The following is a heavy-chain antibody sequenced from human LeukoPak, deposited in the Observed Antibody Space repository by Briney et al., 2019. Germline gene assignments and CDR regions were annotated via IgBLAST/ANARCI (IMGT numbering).Heavy chain of an antibody. Sequence: GASVKVSCKASGYTFTGYYMHWVRQAPGQGLEWMGWINPNSGGTNYAQKFQGRVTMTRDTSISTAYMELSRLRSDDTAVYYCARPRYSYGYQVDYWGQGTLVTVSS. D-gene: IGHD5-18*01. CDR3: ARPRYSYGYQVDY. J-gene: IGHJ4*02. CDR2: INPNSGGT. CDR1: GYTFTGYY. V-gene: IGHV1-2*02.